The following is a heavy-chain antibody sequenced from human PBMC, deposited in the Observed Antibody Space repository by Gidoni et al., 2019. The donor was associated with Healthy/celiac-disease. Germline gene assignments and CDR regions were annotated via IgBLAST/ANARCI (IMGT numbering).Heavy chain of an antibody. CDR1: AGPISSSY. Sequence: QVQLQASGPGLVKPSETLSLTSTVPAGPISSSYWSWIRQPQGKGLEWFGYIYYSGSTNYNPSLKGRVTISVDTSKNQFSLKLSSVTAADTAVYYCASHGTVPAAPARVWGQGTTVTVSS. J-gene: IGHJ6*02. CDR2: IYYSGST. V-gene: IGHV4-59*01. CDR3: ASHGTVPAAPARV. D-gene: IGHD2-2*01.